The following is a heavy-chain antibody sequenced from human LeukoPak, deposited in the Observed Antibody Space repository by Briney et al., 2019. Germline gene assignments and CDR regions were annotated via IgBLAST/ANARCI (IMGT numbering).Heavy chain of an antibody. D-gene: IGHD5-18*01. CDR1: GFTFDDYA. Sequence: GGSLRLSCAASGFTFDDYAMHWVRQAPGKGLEWVSGISWNSGSIGHADSVKGRFTISRDNAKNSLYLQMNSLRAEDTALYYCAKDIGGYSYAYADYWGQGTLVTVSS. J-gene: IGHJ4*02. CDR2: ISWNSGSI. V-gene: IGHV3-9*01. CDR3: AKDIGGYSYAYADY.